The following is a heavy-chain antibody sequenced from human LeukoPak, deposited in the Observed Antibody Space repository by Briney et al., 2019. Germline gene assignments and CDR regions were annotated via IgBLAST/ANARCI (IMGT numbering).Heavy chain of an antibody. CDR3: ASAYYHDSPLYFDN. J-gene: IGHJ4*02. Sequence: PGGALRLSCAASGFTFSKYRMSWVRQPPGKGLEGVANINKDGSQKYYVDPVEGRFTISRDNAKNSLHLQRNSLGAKDTAVYFCASAYYHDSPLYFDNGGQGTLVTV. D-gene: IGHD3-3*02. CDR1: GFTFSKYR. V-gene: IGHV3-7*03. CDR2: INKDGSQK.